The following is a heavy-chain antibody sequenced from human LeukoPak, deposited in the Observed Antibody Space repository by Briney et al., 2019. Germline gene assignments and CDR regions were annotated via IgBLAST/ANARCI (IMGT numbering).Heavy chain of an antibody. CDR3: ARDLAMIVGGWFDP. CDR2: ISYDGSNK. Sequence: GGSLSLSCAASGITFSIYAMHWVRQDPGKGLEWVAVISYDGSNKYYADSVKGRFTISRDNSKNTLYLQMNSLRAEDTAVYYCARDLAMIVGGWFDPWGQGTLVTVSS. CDR1: GITFSIYA. J-gene: IGHJ5*02. D-gene: IGHD3-22*01. V-gene: IGHV3-30-3*01.